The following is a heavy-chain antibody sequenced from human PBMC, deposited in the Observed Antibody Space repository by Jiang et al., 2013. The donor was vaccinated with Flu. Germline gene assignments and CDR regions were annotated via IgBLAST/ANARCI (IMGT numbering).Heavy chain of an antibody. V-gene: IGHV4-59*01. D-gene: IGHD3-22*01. CDR3: ARVPTMIVDNHRPYYFDY. CDR2: ISYSGST. Sequence: LLKPSETLSLTCTVSGGSISSYYWSWIRQPPGKGLEWIGYISYSGSTNYNPSLKSRVTISVDTSRKQFSLKLSSVTAADTAVYYCARVPTMIVDNHRPYYFDYWGQGTLVTVSS. CDR1: GGSISSYY. J-gene: IGHJ4*02.